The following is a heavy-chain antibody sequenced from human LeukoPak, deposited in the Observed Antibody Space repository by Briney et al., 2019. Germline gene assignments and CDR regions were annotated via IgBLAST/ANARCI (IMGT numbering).Heavy chain of an antibody. CDR1: GGTSNSHS. Sequence: SVKVSCKASGGTSNSHSISWVRQAPGQGLEWMGRIIPNLGTTNRAQNFQDRVTLTADKSTNTAYMELTSLTSDDTAVYYCATTNDGGGYQWGDFFDFWGQGTLVTVSS. D-gene: IGHD3-22*01. CDR3: ATTNDGGGYQWGDFFDF. J-gene: IGHJ4*02. CDR2: IIPNLGTT. V-gene: IGHV1-69*08.